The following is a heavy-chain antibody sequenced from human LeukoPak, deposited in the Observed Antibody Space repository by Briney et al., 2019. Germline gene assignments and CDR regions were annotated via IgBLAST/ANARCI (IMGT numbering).Heavy chain of an antibody. CDR3: ARAGRPPFYGGPYFDY. J-gene: IGHJ4*02. CDR1: GFTFSSYA. CDR2: ISYDGSNK. D-gene: IGHD4-23*01. Sequence: GGSLRLSCAASGFTFSSYAMHWVRQAPGKGLEWVAVISYDGSNKYYADSVKGRFTISRDNSKNTLYLQMNSLRAEDTAVYYCARAGRPPFYGGPYFDYWGQGTLVTVSS. V-gene: IGHV3-30-3*01.